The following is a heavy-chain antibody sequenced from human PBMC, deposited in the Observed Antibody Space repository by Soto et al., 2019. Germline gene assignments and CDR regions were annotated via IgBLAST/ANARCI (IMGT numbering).Heavy chain of an antibody. Sequence: ASVKVSCKASGGTFSSYTISWVRQAPGQGLEWMGRIIPILGIANYAQKFQGRVTITADKSTSTAYMELSSLRSEDTAVYYCARGPGSSSSWYLWSDYWGQGTLVTVSS. D-gene: IGHD6-13*01. CDR2: IIPILGIA. CDR3: ARGPGSSSSWYLWSDY. V-gene: IGHV1-69*02. J-gene: IGHJ4*02. CDR1: GGTFSSYT.